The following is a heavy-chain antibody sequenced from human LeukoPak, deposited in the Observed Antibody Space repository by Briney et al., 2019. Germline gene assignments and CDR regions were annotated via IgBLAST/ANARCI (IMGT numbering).Heavy chain of an antibody. CDR3: ARARRGSYPSSDY. CDR1: GFTSSDHY. J-gene: IGHJ4*02. D-gene: IGHD1-26*01. CDR2: TGNKANSYTT. Sequence: PGGSLRLSCAASGFTSSDHYIDWVRQAPGKGLEWVGRTGNKANSYTTEYAASVKGRFTISRDDLKNSLFLQMNSLMTEDTAVYYCARARRGSYPSSDYWGQGTLVTVSS. V-gene: IGHV3-72*01.